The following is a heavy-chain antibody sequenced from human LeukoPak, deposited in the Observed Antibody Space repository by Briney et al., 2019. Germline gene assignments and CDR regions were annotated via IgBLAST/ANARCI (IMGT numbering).Heavy chain of an antibody. V-gene: IGHV4-39*07. CDR1: GGSISSSSYY. CDR2: IYYSGST. CDR3: ARVRISGPIDY. Sequence: SETLSLTCTVSGGSISSSSYYWGWIRQPPGKGLEWIGSIYYSGSTYYNPSLKSRVTISVDTSKNQFSLKLSSVTAADTAVYYCARVRISGPIDYCGQGTLVTVSS. J-gene: IGHJ4*02. D-gene: IGHD3-10*01.